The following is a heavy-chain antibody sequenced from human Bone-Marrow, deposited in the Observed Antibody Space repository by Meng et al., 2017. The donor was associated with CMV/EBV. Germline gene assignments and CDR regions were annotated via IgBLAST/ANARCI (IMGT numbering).Heavy chain of an antibody. CDR3: ARHELGYCSSTSCFLGIYDYYGMDV. CDR1: GYTFTSYG. Sequence: ASVKVSCKASGYTFTSYGISWVRQAPGQGLEWMGWISAYNGNTNYAQKLQGRVTMTTDTSTSTAYMELRSLRSDDTAVYYCARHELGYCSSTSCFLGIYDYYGMDVRGQGTTVTVSS. V-gene: IGHV1-18*01. CDR2: ISAYNGNT. D-gene: IGHD2-2*01. J-gene: IGHJ6*02.